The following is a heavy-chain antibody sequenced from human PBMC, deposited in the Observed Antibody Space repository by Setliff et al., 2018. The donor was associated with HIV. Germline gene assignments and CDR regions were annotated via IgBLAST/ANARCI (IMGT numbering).Heavy chain of an antibody. D-gene: IGHD4-4*01. CDR1: GGSISINNYY. CDR3: VRLDFSNYYSYYIDV. J-gene: IGHJ6*03. V-gene: IGHV4-39*02. CDR2: AHKSGNS. Sequence: PSETLSLTCTVSGGSISINNYYWAWVRQPPGKGLEWIGSAHKSGNSYYKPSLKSRVTISVDTSGNHFSLRLSSVTAADTAVYYCVRLDFSNYYSYYIDVWGEGTMVTVS.